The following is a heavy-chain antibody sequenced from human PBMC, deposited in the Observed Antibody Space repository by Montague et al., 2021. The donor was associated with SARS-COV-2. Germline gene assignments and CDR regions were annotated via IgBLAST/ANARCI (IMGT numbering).Heavy chain of an antibody. Sequence: SETLSLTCSVSGGSISSYHWSWIRQSPGKGLEWIGYIFHSGITDYNPSLKSRVTISVDMSENQFSLQLNSVTAADSAVYYCARTEYNWNDWFDPWGQGTLVTVSS. V-gene: IGHV4-59*13. CDR2: IFHSGIT. CDR1: GGSISSYH. CDR3: ARTEYNWNDWFDP. J-gene: IGHJ5*02. D-gene: IGHD1-20*01.